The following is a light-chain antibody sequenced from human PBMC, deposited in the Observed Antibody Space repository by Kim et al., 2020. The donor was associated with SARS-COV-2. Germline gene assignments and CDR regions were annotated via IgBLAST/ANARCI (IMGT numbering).Light chain of an antibody. J-gene: IGKJ1*01. Sequence: STRSASFGDRVTITCRASQTLSGRLAWYQQKPGKAPKLLIFDVSTLESGVPSRFRGSGSGIDFILTISSLQPDDSASYYCQHRKTFGQGTKVDIK. V-gene: IGKV1-5*01. CDR1: QTLSGR. CDR2: DVS. CDR3: QHRKT.